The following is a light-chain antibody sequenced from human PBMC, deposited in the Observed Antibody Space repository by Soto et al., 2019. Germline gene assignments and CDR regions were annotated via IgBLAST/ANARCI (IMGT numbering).Light chain of an antibody. V-gene: IGKV3-15*01. Sequence: EIVMTQSPATLYVSPGERATLSCRASQSVSNNLAWYQKKPGQAPRLLIYGASTRATGIPARFSGSGSGTEFTLTISSLQSEDFAFYYCQQYNNWWTFGQGTRLDIK. CDR2: GAS. CDR1: QSVSNN. J-gene: IGKJ1*01. CDR3: QQYNNWWT.